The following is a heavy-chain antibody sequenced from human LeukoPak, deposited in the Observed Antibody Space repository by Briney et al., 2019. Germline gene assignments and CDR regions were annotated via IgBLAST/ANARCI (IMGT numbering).Heavy chain of an antibody. CDR1: GFTFSSYD. CDR3: ANYNYYYYYMDV. J-gene: IGHJ6*03. D-gene: IGHD4-11*01. Sequence: GGSLRLSCGASGFTFSSYDMSWVRQAPGKGLEWVSAISGSGGSTYYADSVKGRFTISRDNSKNTLYLQMNSLRAEDTAVYYCANYNYYYYYMDVWGKGTTVTVSS. CDR2: ISGSGGST. V-gene: IGHV3-23*01.